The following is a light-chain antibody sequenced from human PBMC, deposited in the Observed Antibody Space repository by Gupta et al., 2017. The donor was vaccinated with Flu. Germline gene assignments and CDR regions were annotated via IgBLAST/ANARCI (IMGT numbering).Light chain of an antibody. Sequence: PSTLSASVGDSVTITCRASQDSSFWLAWYQQKAGNAPNLLIYKATYLQGGVPSRFSGSGSGTEFTLTISSLQPDDFATYYCQQFHSYYVTFGQGTTVEIK. CDR1: QDSSFW. J-gene: IGKJ1*01. CDR2: KAT. CDR3: QQFHSYYVT. V-gene: IGKV1-5*03.